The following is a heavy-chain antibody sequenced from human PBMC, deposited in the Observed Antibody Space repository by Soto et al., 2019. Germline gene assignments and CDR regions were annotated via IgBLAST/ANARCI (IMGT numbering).Heavy chain of an antibody. Sequence: DVQVLDSGGGLVQPGGSLRLSCAASGFTFSSYAMSWVRQAPGKGLEWVAGPRGGTATHYADSVKGRFTISGDTSKNMLYLQMNSLGVDDTALYYCAKDVRASGGHLASAFHVWGQGTMVTVSS. J-gene: IGHJ3*01. CDR3: AKDVRASGGHLASAFHV. V-gene: IGHV3-23*01. CDR1: GFTFSSYA. D-gene: IGHD1-26*01. CDR2: PRGGTAT.